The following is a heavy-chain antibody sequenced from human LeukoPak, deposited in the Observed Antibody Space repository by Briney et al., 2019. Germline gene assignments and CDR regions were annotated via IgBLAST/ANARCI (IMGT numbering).Heavy chain of an antibody. V-gene: IGHV3-9*01. D-gene: IGHD3-22*01. CDR1: GFTFDDYA. CDR3: ARSRHSYDSSGFPHY. J-gene: IGHJ4*02. Sequence: GGSLRLSCAASGFTFDDYAMHWVRQAPGKGLEWVSGISWNSGSIGYADSVKGRFTISRDNAKNSLYLQMNSLRAEDTALYYCARSRHSYDSSGFPHYWGQGTLVTVSS. CDR2: ISWNSGSI.